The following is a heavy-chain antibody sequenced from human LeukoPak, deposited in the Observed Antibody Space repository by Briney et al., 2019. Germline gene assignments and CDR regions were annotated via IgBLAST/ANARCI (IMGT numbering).Heavy chain of an antibody. Sequence: SETLSLTCTVSGGSISSYYWSWIRQPPGKGLEWIGYIYYSGSTNYNPSLKSRVTISVDTSKNQFSLKLSSVTAADTAVHYCARWIQLWSHPYYYGMDVWGQGTTVTVSS. J-gene: IGHJ6*02. CDR3: ARWIQLWSHPYYYGMDV. D-gene: IGHD5-18*01. V-gene: IGHV4-59*08. CDR1: GGSISSYY. CDR2: IYYSGST.